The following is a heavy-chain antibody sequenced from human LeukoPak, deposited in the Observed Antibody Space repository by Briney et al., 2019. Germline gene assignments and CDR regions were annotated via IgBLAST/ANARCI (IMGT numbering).Heavy chain of an antibody. CDR3: ARDGLAIAARSGDDY. D-gene: IGHD6-6*01. CDR1: GFTFSNFW. CDR2: IHPEGNEK. J-gene: IGHJ4*02. Sequence: GGSLRLSCATSGFTFSNFWMSWVRQAPGRGLEWVANIHPEGNEKYHVESVKGRFTISRDNARNLLFLQMNGLRVEDTAVYYCARDGLAIAARSGDDYWGQGTLVTVSS. V-gene: IGHV3-7*01.